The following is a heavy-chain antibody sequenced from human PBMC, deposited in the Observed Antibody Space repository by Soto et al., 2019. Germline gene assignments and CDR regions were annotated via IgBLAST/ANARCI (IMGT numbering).Heavy chain of an antibody. CDR1: CGSFSGNY. V-gene: IGHV4-34*01. CDR3: AKGSTPSRGVFGY. Sequence: ASETLSLTCAVYCGSFSGNYWIWIRQPPGKGLEWIGEINHSGSSNYNPSLKSRVTISVDTSKNQFSLRLNSVTAADTAVYYCAKGSTPSRGVFGYWGEGTQVPVSS. J-gene: IGHJ4*02. CDR2: INHSGSS. D-gene: IGHD3-10*01.